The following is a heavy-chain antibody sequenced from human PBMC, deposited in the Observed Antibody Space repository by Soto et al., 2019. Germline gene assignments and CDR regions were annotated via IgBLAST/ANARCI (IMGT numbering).Heavy chain of an antibody. CDR2: IIPIFGTA. D-gene: IGHD3-10*01. CDR1: GGTFSSYA. CDR3: ASSPITMVRGVIIKNWFDP. Sequence: GASVKVPCNDSGGTFSSYAISWVRQAPGQGPEWMGGIIPIFGTANYAQKFQGRVTITADESTSTAYMELSSLRSEDTAVYYCASSPITMVRGVIIKNWFDPWGQGTLVTVS. V-gene: IGHV1-69*01. J-gene: IGHJ5*02.